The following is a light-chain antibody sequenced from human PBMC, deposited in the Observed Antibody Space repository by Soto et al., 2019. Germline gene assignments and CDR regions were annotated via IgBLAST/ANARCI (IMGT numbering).Light chain of an antibody. CDR2: DTS. CDR1: QDIKHY. V-gene: IGKV1-33*01. J-gene: IGKJ5*01. Sequence: DIQMTQSPSSLSASVGHSVTITCQARQDIKHYLNWYQQKPGKAPNLLIYDTSVLETGVPSRFSGSGSGTDFTFTISSLQPEDIATYYCQQYDNLPTTFGQGTRLEIK. CDR3: QQYDNLPTT.